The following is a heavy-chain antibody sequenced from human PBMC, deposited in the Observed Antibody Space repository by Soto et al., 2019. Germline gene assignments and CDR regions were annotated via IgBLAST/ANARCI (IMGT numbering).Heavy chain of an antibody. Sequence: QVPLVQSEGELRQPGASVTVSCRASGYTFTSYGIIWVRQAPGQGLEWMGYISPNSGATTYAQTLQGRLTLTTDTSTSTAYMELRSLSSDDTAIYYYVREMWTRSGPQNFFDYWGLGALVTVSS. CDR1: GYTFTSYG. J-gene: IGHJ4*02. V-gene: IGHV1-18*01. D-gene: IGHD6-25*01. CDR2: ISPNSGAT. CDR3: VREMWTRSGPQNFFDY.